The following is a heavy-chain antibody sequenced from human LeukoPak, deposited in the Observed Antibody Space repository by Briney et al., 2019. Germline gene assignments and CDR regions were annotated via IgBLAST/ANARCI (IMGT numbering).Heavy chain of an antibody. J-gene: IGHJ5*02. CDR1: GGSISSGGYS. Sequence: SETLSLTCAVSGGSISSGGYSWSWIRQPLGKGLEWIGYIYYSGSTYYNPSLKSRVTISVDRSKNQFSLKLSSVTAADTAVYYCARGLIDNWFDPWGQGTLVTVSS. CDR3: ARGLIDNWFDP. V-gene: IGHV4-30-2*01. D-gene: IGHD3-16*01. CDR2: IYYSGST.